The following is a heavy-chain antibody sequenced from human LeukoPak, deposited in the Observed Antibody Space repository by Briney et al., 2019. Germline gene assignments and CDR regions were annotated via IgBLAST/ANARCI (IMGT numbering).Heavy chain of an antibody. V-gene: IGHV1-18*01. D-gene: IGHD2-15*01. J-gene: IGHJ3*02. CDR3: AKGGSARPWSFDM. Sequence: ASVKVSCKASGYTLINYGISWVRQAPGQGLEWMGWISFKNGNTNSAQKFQGRVTMTTDTSTSTAYMEVMSLRSDDTAVYYCAKGGSARPWSFDMWGQGTMVTVSS. CDR2: ISFKNGNT. CDR1: GYTLINYG.